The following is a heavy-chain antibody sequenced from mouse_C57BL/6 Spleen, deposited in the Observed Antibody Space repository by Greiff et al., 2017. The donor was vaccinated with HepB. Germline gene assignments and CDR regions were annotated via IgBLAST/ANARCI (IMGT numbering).Heavy chain of an antibody. CDR3: ARGIYYGYDDY. D-gene: IGHD2-2*01. V-gene: IGHV1-82*01. Sequence: VHLVESGPELVKPGASVKISCKASGYAFSSSWMNWVKQRPGKGLEWIGRIYPGDGDTNYNGKFKGKATLTADKSSSTAYMQLSSLTSEDSAVYFCARGIYYGYDDYWGQGTTLTVSS. J-gene: IGHJ2*01. CDR1: GYAFSSSW. CDR2: IYPGDGDT.